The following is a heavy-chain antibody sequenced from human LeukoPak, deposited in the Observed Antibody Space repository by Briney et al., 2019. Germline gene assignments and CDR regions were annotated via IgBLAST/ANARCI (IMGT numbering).Heavy chain of an antibody. CDR2: INTNTGNP. V-gene: IGHV7-4-1*02. D-gene: IGHD6-19*01. J-gene: IGHJ3*02. CDR3: ARDAKQWQDAFDI. Sequence: ASVKVSCKASGYTFTSYGISWVRQAPGQGLEWMGWINTNTGNPTYAQGFTGRFVFSLDTSVSTAYLQISSLKAEDTAVYYCARDAKQWQDAFDIWGQGTMVTVSS. CDR1: GYTFTSYG.